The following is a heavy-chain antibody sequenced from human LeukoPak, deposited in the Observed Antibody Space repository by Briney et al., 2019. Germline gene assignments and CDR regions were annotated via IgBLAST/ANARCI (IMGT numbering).Heavy chain of an antibody. J-gene: IGHJ6*02. CDR2: INPNSGGT. CDR3: ARAVAGTLYYYYYYGMDV. Sequence: ASVKVSFKASGYTFTGYYMHWVRQAPGQGLEWMGWINPNSGGTNYAQKFQGRVTMTRDTSISTAYMELSRLRSDDTAVYYCARAVAGTLYYYYYYGMDVWGQGTTVTVSS. D-gene: IGHD6-19*01. V-gene: IGHV1-2*02. CDR1: GYTFTGYY.